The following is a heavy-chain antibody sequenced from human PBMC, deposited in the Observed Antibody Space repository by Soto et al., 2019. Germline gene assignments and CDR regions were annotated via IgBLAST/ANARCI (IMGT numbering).Heavy chain of an antibody. V-gene: IGHV3-74*03. J-gene: IGHJ6*02. Sequence: GESLRLSCAASGFTFSAYWMHWVHQAPGKGLVWVSRTNTDGTATTYADSVEGRFTISRDNAKNMLYLQMDSLRAEDTAVYYCTRGHYYGMDVWGQGTTVTVSS. CDR3: TRGHYYGMDV. CDR2: TNTDGTAT. CDR1: GFTFSAYW.